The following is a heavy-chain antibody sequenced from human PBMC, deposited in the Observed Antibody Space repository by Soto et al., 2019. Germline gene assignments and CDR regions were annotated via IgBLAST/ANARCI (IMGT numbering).Heavy chain of an antibody. V-gene: IGHV1-69*12. J-gene: IGHJ5*02. CDR2: IVPLFDTA. Sequence: QVQLVQSGAEVKEPGSSVNVSCKTSGATFGNTAVTWVRQAPGQGLEWIGGIVPLFDTANYAQKFRGRVTITADESTSTAYMELSSLRTDDTAVYYCARDGDPGYSFWSGPLGGGRFDPWGQGTLVTVSS. CDR1: GATFGNTA. D-gene: IGHD3-3*01. CDR3: ARDGDPGYSFWSGPLGGGRFDP.